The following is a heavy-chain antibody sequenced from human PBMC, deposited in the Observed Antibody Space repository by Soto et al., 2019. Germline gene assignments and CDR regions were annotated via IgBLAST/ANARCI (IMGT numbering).Heavy chain of an antibody. J-gene: IGHJ4*02. CDR2: ISYAGSNK. Sequence: QVQLVESGGGVVQPGRSLRLSCAASGFTFSSYAMHWVRQAPGKGLEWVAVISYAGSNKYYADSVKGRFTISRDNSKNTLDLQMNSLRAEDTAVYYCARPEGAYDYVWGTFDYWGQGTLVTVSS. V-gene: IGHV3-30-3*01. CDR1: GFTFSSYA. D-gene: IGHD3-16*01. CDR3: ARPEGAYDYVWGTFDY.